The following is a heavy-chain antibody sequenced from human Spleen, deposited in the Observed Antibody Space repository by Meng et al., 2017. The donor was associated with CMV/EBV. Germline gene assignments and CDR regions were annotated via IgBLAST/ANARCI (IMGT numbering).Heavy chain of an antibody. CDR1: GFTFSSYS. V-gene: IGHV3-21*01. J-gene: IGHJ3*02. CDR2: ISSSSSYI. D-gene: IGHD2-2*03. Sequence: GGSLRLSCAASGFTFSSYSMNWVRQAPGKGLEWVSSISSSSSYIYYADSVKGRFTISRDNAKNSLYLQMNSLRAEDTAVYYCARDLGYCSSTSCYSDAFDIWGQGTMVTVSS. CDR3: ARDLGYCSSTSCYSDAFDI.